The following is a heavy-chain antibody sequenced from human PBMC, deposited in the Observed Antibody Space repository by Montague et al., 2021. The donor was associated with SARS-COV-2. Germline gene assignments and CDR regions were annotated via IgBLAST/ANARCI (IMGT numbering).Heavy chain of an antibody. CDR3: ARQENSSGWFKPDAFDI. CDR1: GGSISSSSYY. Sequence: SETLSLNCTVSGGSISSSSYYWGWIRQPPGKGLEWIGSIYYSGSTYYNPSLKSRVTISVDTSKNQFSLKLSFVTAADTAVYYCARQENSSGWFKPDAFDIWGQETMVTVSS. J-gene: IGHJ3*02. V-gene: IGHV4-39*01. D-gene: IGHD6-19*01. CDR2: IYYSGST.